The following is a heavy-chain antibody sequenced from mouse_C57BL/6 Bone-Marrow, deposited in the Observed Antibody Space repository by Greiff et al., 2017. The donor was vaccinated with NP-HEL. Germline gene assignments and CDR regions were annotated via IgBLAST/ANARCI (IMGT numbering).Heavy chain of an antibody. J-gene: IGHJ3*01. CDR3: ASSFGNYGRCFAY. CDR1: GYTFTSYW. Sequence: VQLQQPGTELVKPGASVKLSCKASGYTFTSYWMHWVKQRPGQGLEWIGNINPSNGGTNYNEKFKSKATLTVDKSSSTAYMQLSSLTSEDSAVYYCASSFGNYGRCFAYWGQGTLVTVSA. D-gene: IGHD2-1*01. V-gene: IGHV1-53*01. CDR2: INPSNGGT.